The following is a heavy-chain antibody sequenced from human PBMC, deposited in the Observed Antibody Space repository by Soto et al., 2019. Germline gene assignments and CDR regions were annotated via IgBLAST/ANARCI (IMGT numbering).Heavy chain of an antibody. D-gene: IGHD6-19*01. Sequence: QLQLQESGPGLVKPSETLSLTCTVSGGSISSSSYYWGWIRQPPGKGLEWIGSIYYSGSTYYNPSLKSRVTISVDTSKNQFSLKLSSVTAADTAVYYCARRGIRAVAGTSWFDPWGQGTLVTVSS. CDR1: GGSISSSSYY. CDR3: ARRGIRAVAGTSWFDP. CDR2: IYYSGST. V-gene: IGHV4-39*01. J-gene: IGHJ5*02.